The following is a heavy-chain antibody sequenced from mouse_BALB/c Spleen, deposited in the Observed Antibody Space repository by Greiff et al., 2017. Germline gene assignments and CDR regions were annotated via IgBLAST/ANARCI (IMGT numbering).Heavy chain of an antibody. V-gene: IGHV6-6*02. CDR1: GFTFSNYW. Sequence: EVKLMESGGGLVQPGGSMKLSCVASGFTFSNYWMNWVRQSPEKGLEWVAEIRLKSNNYATHYAESVKGRFTISRDDSKSSVYLQMNNLRAEDTGIYYCTRLLTGWGQGTTLTVSS. D-gene: IGHD1-1*01. CDR3: TRLLTG. CDR2: IRLKSNNYAT. J-gene: IGHJ2*01.